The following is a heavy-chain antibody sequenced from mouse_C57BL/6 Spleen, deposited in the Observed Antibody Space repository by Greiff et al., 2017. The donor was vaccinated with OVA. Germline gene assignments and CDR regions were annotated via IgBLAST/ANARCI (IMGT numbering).Heavy chain of an antibody. CDR3: ARHERRGHYAMDY. V-gene: IGHV2-6-1*01. Sequence: QVHVKQSGPGLVAPSQSLSITCTVSGFSLTSYGVHWVRQPPGKGLEWLVVIWSDGNTTYNSALKSRLSIKKDNSKSQVFLKMNSLQTDDTAMYYCARHERRGHYAMDYWGQGTSVTVSS. CDR2: IWSDGNT. CDR1: GFSLTSYG. J-gene: IGHJ4*01.